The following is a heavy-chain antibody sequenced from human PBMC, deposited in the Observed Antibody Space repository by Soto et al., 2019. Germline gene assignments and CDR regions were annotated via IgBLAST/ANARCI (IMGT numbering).Heavy chain of an antibody. CDR3: ATYYYESSGYYFVFDY. V-gene: IGHV4-59*01. D-gene: IGHD3-22*01. CDR2: IYNSGST. Sequence: QVQLQESGPGLVKPSETLSLTCTVSGGSISSYYWSWIRQPPGKGLEWICYIYNSGSTSYNPSLKSRVTISVDTSKNQFSLKLSSVTAADTAVYYCATYYYESSGYYFVFDYWGQGTLVAVSS. J-gene: IGHJ4*02. CDR1: GGSISSYY.